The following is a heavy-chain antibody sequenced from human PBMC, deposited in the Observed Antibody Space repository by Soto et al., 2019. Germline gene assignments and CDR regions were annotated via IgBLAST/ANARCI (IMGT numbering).Heavy chain of an antibody. CDR2: INSDGSST. CDR1: GFTFSSYW. J-gene: IGHJ6*02. V-gene: IGHV3-74*01. Sequence: GGSLRLSCAASGFTFSSYWMHWVRQAPGKGLVWVSRINSDGSSTSYADSVKGRFTISRDNAKNTLYLQMNSLRAEDTAVYYCARDQVGPSGNYYYGMDVWGQGTTVTVSS. CDR3: ARDQVGPSGNYYYGMDV.